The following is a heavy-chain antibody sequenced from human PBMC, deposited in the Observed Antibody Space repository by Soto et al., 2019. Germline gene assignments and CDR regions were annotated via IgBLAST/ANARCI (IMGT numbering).Heavy chain of an antibody. CDR2: MNANSGNT. CDR3: ARGPLTRSGYYRNWFDP. V-gene: IGHV1-8*02. D-gene: IGHD3-22*01. Sequence: ASVKVSCKASGNTVPNYAIHWVRQAPGQRLEWMGWMNANSGNTGYAQKFQGRVTMTRNTSISTAYMELSSLRSEDTAVYYCARGPLTRSGYYRNWFDPWGQGTLVTVSS. CDR1: GNTVPNYA. J-gene: IGHJ5*02.